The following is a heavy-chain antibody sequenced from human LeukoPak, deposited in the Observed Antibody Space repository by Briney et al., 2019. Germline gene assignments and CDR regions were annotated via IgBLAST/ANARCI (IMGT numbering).Heavy chain of an antibody. CDR1: GGSISSDYFY. V-gene: IGHV4-31*03. CDR2: IYYSGST. Sequence: SETLSLTCTVSGGSISSDYFYWSWIRQHPGKGLEWIGYIYYSGSTYYNPSLKSRVTKSVDTSKNQFSLKLSSVTAADTAVYYCARIPLGPDGYNSRWGQGTLVTVSS. D-gene: IGHD5-24*01. J-gene: IGHJ4*02. CDR3: ARIPLGPDGYNSR.